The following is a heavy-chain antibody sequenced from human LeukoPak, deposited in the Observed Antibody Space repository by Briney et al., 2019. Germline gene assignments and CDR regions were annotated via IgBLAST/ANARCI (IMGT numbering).Heavy chain of an antibody. Sequence: SSETLSLTCSVSGXSISRNTYYWGWIRQSPGMGLEWIGTFYYTGSTYYNPSLKSRITISVDTSKNHFSLKLSSVTAADTAVYYCARANYYDSSGYYYNAFDIWGQGTMVTVSS. D-gene: IGHD3-22*01. CDR2: FYYTGST. CDR1: GXSISRNTYY. CDR3: ARANYYDSSGYYYNAFDI. J-gene: IGHJ3*02. V-gene: IGHV4-39*02.